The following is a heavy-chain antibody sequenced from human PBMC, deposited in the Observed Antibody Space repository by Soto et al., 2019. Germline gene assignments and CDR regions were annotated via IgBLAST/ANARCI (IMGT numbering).Heavy chain of an antibody. CDR1: GFTFSNYW. V-gene: IGHV3-74*01. D-gene: IGHD6-13*01. J-gene: IGHJ3*02. CDR2: VNNDGSGT. Sequence: EVQVVESGGGLVQPGGSLRLSCAASGFTFSNYWMHWVRQAPGKGLVWVSRVNNDGSGTIYAESVKGPFTMSRDNAKNTVYLEMNSLRAEDTALYFCTRVGYMHAFDMWGQGTTVTVSS. CDR3: TRVGYMHAFDM.